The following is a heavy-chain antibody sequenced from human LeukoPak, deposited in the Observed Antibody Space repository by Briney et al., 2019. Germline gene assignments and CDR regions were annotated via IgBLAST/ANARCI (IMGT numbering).Heavy chain of an antibody. CDR3: ARTHYYGSGSYYPSYYYYYMDV. CDR1: GGSISSSSYY. CDR2: IYYSGST. Sequence: PSETLSLTCTVSGGSISSSSYYWGWIRQPPGKGLEWIGSIYYSGSTYYNPSLKSRVTISVDTSKNQFSLKLSSVTAADTAVYYCARTHYYGSGSYYPSYYYYYMDVWGKGTTVTVSS. V-gene: IGHV4-39*01. J-gene: IGHJ6*03. D-gene: IGHD3-10*01.